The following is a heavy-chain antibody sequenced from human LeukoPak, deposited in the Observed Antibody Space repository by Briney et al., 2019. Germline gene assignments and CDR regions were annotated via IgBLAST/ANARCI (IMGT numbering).Heavy chain of an antibody. CDR3: ARVRVLRGEIRQFDY. J-gene: IGHJ4*02. D-gene: IGHD3-10*01. CDR2: IYSGGST. CDR1: GFTVSSNY. V-gene: IGHV3-53*01. Sequence: GGSLRLSCAASGFTVSSNYMSWVRQAPGKGLEWVSVIYSGGSTYYADSVKGRFTISRDNSKNTLYLQMNSLRAEDTAAYYCARVRVLRGEIRQFDYWGQGTLVTVSS.